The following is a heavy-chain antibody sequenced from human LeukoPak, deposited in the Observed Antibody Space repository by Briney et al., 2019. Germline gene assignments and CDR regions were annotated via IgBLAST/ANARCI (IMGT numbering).Heavy chain of an antibody. CDR1: GFTVSSDY. J-gene: IGHJ3*02. Sequence: GGSPRLSCAASGFTVSSDYMSWVRQAPGKGLECVSITYSGGVTYYADSVRGRFTISRDNPKNTLYLQMNSLRAEDTAVYYCARNYYGSGSRAFDIWGQGTMVTVSS. D-gene: IGHD3-10*01. CDR3: ARNYYGSGSRAFDI. CDR2: TYSGGVT. V-gene: IGHV3-53*01.